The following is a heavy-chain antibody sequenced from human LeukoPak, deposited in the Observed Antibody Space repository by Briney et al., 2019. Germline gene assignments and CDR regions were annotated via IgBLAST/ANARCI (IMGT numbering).Heavy chain of an antibody. Sequence: GASVKVSCKASGGTFSSYAISWVRQAPGQGLEWMGGIIPIFGTANYAQKFQGRVTITADESTSTAYMELSSLRSEDTAVYYCARGIRRPRIQLWPYRSRYYYYYMDVWGKGTTVTISS. J-gene: IGHJ6*03. D-gene: IGHD5-18*01. CDR2: IIPIFGTA. CDR1: GGTFSSYA. V-gene: IGHV1-69*13. CDR3: ARGIRRPRIQLWPYRSRYYYYYMDV.